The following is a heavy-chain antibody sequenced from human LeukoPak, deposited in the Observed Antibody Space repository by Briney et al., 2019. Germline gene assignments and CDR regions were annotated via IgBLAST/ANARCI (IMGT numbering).Heavy chain of an antibody. CDR3: AREALYSGYDYYFDY. J-gene: IGHJ4*02. D-gene: IGHD5-12*01. CDR1: GGSISSYY. Sequence: PSETLSLTCTVSGGSISSYYWSWIRQPPGKGLEWIGYIYYSGSTNYNPSLKSRVTISVDTSKNQFSLKLSSVTAADTAVYYCAREALYSGYDYYFDYWGQGTLVTVSS. V-gene: IGHV4-59*01. CDR2: IYYSGST.